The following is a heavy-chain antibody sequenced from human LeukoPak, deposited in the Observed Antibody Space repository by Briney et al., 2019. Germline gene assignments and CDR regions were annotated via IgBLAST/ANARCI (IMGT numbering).Heavy chain of an antibody. Sequence: PSETLSLTCAVYGGSFSGYYWSWIRQPPGKGLEWIGEINHSGSTNYNPSLKSRVTISVDTSKNQFSLKLSSVTAADTAVYYCARGLPTSSFYYYDSSGTSPYYYYYMDVWGKGTTVTVSS. J-gene: IGHJ6*03. CDR3: ARGLPTSSFYYYDSSGTSPYYYYYMDV. D-gene: IGHD3-22*01. V-gene: IGHV4-34*01. CDR1: GGSFSGYY. CDR2: INHSGST.